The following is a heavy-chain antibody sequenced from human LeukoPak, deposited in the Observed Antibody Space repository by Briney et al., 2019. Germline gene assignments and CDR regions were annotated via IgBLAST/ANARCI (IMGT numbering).Heavy chain of an antibody. CDR1: GGSISSGGYY. CDR3: ARIPSIVGATPPIDY. Sequence: PSQTLSLTCTVSGGSISSGGYYWSWIRQPPGKGLEWIGYIYHSGSTYYNPSLKSRVTISVDRSKNQFSLKLSSVTAADTAVYYCARIPSIVGATPPIDYWGQGTLVTVSS. CDR2: IYHSGST. V-gene: IGHV4-30-2*01. J-gene: IGHJ4*02. D-gene: IGHD1-26*01.